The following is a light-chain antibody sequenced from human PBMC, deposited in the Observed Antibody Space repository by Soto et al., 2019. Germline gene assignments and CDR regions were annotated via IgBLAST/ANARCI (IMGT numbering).Light chain of an antibody. J-gene: IGLJ2*01. CDR2: EVT. Sequence: QSALTQPPSASGSPGQSVTISCTGTSSDVGGYDYVSWYQQRPGKAPKLLIHEVTKRPSGVPDRFSGSKSGNTASLTVSGLQAEDEADYYCSTFAVSPVIFGGGTKLTVL. V-gene: IGLV2-8*01. CDR1: SSDVGGYDY. CDR3: STFAVSPVI.